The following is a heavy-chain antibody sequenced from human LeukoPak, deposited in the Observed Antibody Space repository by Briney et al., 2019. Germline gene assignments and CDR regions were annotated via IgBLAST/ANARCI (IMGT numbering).Heavy chain of an antibody. J-gene: IGHJ4*02. D-gene: IGHD4-17*01. Sequence: GGSLRLSRAASGFTFTTYAMSWVRQAPGKGLEWVSGISGSGGSTYYAGSVKGRFTISRDNSKNTLYLQLDSLRAEDTAIYYCAKEIRPNDCWGQGTLVTVSS. CDR3: AKEIRPNDC. CDR1: GFTFTTYA. V-gene: IGHV3-23*01. CDR2: ISGSGGST.